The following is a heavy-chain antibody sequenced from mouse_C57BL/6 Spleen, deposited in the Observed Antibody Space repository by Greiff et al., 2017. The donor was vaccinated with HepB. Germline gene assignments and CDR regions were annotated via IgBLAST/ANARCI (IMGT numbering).Heavy chain of an antibody. J-gene: IGHJ3*01. CDR1: GYTFTEYT. D-gene: IGHD1-1*02. CDR3: ARHEEAWSFFAY. CDR2: FYPGSGSI. Sequence: VNVVESGAELVKPGASVKLSCKASGYTFTEYTIHWVKQRSGQGLEWIGWFYPGSGSIKYNEKFKDKATLTADKSSSTVYMELSRLTSEDSAVYFCARHEEAWSFFAYWGQGTLVTVSA. V-gene: IGHV1-62-2*01.